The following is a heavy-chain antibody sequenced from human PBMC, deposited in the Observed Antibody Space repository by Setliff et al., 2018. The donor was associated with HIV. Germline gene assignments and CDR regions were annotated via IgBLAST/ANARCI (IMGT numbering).Heavy chain of an antibody. V-gene: IGHV1-8*01. CDR2: MNPNSGRA. Sequence: GASVKVSCKASGYTFTSYGLSWVRQSPGQGLEWLGWMNPNSGRAGSAQMFQGRLTMTRDTSTSTAYMELSSLTSDDTAIYYCARGRLSWSPDFWGQGTLVTVSS. CDR3: ARGRLSWSPDF. CDR1: GYTFTSYG. J-gene: IGHJ4*02.